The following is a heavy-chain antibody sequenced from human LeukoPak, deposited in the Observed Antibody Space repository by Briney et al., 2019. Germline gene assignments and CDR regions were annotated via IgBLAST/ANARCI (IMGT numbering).Heavy chain of an antibody. Sequence: GGSLRLSCAASDFTFSNYNMNWVRQAPGKGLEWVAFIRFDGGDKYYSDSVRGRFTTSRGNSKNTLYLEVASLRAEDTAVYYCTKDMLQGNAYPSGSQDYWGQGSLVIVSS. CDR3: TKDMLQGNAYPSGSQDY. CDR1: DFTFSNYN. J-gene: IGHJ4*02. D-gene: IGHD3-10*01. CDR2: IRFDGGDK. V-gene: IGHV3-30*02.